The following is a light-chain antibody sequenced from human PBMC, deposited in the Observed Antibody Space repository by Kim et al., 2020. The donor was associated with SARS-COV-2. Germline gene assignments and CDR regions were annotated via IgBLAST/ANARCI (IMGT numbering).Light chain of an antibody. CDR3: QERSNWLT. CDR1: QNIRTY. V-gene: IGKV3-11*01. J-gene: IGKJ4*01. Sequence: EIVLTQSPATLSLSPGETATLSCRATQNIRTYLAWYQQKPGQTPRLLIYEASKRPTGIPTKFSGSGSGTDFTLTISSLESEDFAIYFCQERSNWLTFGGGTKVDIK. CDR2: EAS.